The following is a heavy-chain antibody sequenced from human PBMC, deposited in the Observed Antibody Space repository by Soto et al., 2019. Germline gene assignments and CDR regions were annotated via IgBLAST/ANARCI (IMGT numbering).Heavy chain of an antibody. CDR1: GGSISSGGSS. D-gene: IGHD5-12*01. CDR2: IYHSGST. Sequence: SETLSLTCAVSGGSISSGGSSWSCIRQPPGKGLEWIGYIYHSGSTYDNSSLKSRVTISVDRSKNQFSLKLSSVTAAVTAVYYCAAGGGLPRYYWGQGTLVTVSS. J-gene: IGHJ4*02. CDR3: AAGGGLPRYY. V-gene: IGHV4-30-2*01.